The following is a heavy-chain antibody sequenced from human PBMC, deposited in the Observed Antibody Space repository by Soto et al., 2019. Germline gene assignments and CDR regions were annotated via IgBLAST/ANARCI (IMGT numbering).Heavy chain of an antibody. Sequence: QLQLQESGPGLVKPSETLSLICSVSGGPISSSGHFWAWIRQPPGRGLEWLATIYYTRTTYYNPSLKSRLTISIDTSKDQFSLDLTSMTAADTALYFFARRVYSGSGRDYFDRWGQGSLVTVSS. CDR3: ARRVYSGSGRDYFDR. CDR2: IYYTRTT. D-gene: IGHD1-26*01. J-gene: IGHJ4*02. CDR1: GGPISSSGHF. V-gene: IGHV4-39*01.